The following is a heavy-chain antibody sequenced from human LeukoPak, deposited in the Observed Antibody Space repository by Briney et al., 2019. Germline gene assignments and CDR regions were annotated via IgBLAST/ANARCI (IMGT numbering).Heavy chain of an antibody. J-gene: IGHJ3*02. D-gene: IGHD6-19*01. CDR3: AKSMGSGWEDDGFDI. CDR2: ISYDGSNK. V-gene: IGHV3-30*18. CDR1: GFTFSSYG. Sequence: PGRSLRLSCAASGFTFSSYGMHWVSQAPGKGLEWVAVISYDGSNKYYADSVKGRFTISRDNSKNTLYLQMNSLRAEDTAVYYCAKSMGSGWEDDGFDIWGQGTMVTVSS.